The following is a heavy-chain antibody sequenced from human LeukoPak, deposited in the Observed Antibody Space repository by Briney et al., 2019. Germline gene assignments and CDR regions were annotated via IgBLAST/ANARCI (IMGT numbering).Heavy chain of an antibody. J-gene: IGHJ4*02. CDR2: IYYSGST. D-gene: IGHD1-1*01. Sequence: SETLSLTCTVSGGSISSYYWIWIRQPPGKGLEWIGYIYYSGSTYYNPSLKSRATISVDTSKNLFSLKLSSVTAADTAVYYCAISVRHGDYWGQGTLVTVSS. CDR1: GGSISSYY. CDR3: AISVRHGDY. V-gene: IGHV4-59*01.